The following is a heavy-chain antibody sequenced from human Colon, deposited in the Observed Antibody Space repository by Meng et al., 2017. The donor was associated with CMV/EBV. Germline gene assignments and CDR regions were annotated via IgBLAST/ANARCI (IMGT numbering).Heavy chain of an antibody. V-gene: IGHV3-66*02. D-gene: IGHD2-15*01. CDR2: SYSAGPT. J-gene: IGHJ4*02. CDR3: ARKVRIDGRFDY. CDR1: GLNIGSKW. Sequence: GESLKISCAVSGLNIGSKWMSWVRQAPGKGLEWVAVSYSAGPTNYADFAKGRFTISRDNSKNTLYLQMNSLRPEDTAVYYCARKVRIDGRFDYWGQGTLVTVSS.